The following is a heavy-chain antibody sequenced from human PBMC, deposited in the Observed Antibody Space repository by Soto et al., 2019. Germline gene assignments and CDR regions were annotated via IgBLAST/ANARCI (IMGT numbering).Heavy chain of an antibody. D-gene: IGHD6-19*01. CDR3: ARLEYSSGWYRFGY. Sequence: QVQLQESGPGLVKPSETLSLTCTVSGGSISSYYWSWIRQPPGKGLEWIGYIYYSGSTNYNPSLKSRGTISVDTAKNQFSLKLSAVTAADTAVYYCARLEYSSGWYRFGYWGQGTLVTVSS. V-gene: IGHV4-59*01. CDR2: IYYSGST. CDR1: GGSISSYY. J-gene: IGHJ4*02.